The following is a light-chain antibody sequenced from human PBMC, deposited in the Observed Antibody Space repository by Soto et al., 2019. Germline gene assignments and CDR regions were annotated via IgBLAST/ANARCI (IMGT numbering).Light chain of an antibody. J-gene: IGKJ4*01. CDR1: QVISSW. Sequence: IQMTQSPSSVSASVGDSATITCRASQVISSWLAWYQVKPGKAPKLLIYGASNRESGVPSRFSASESGTLFTLTINSLQPEDFATYYCQQASSFPLTFGGGTTVEI. V-gene: IGKV1-12*01. CDR3: QQASSFPLT. CDR2: GAS.